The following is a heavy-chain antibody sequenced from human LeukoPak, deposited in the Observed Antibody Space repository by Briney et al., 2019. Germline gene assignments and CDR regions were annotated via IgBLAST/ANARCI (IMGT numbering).Heavy chain of an antibody. D-gene: IGHD3-3*01. CDR2: FDPEDGET. Sequence: ASVTVSFKFSGYTLTELSMHWVRQAPGKGLEWMGVFDPEDGETIYAQKFQGRVTMTEDTSTDTAYMELSSLRSEDTAVYYCATATSETIFGALNYGMDVWGQGTTVTVSS. J-gene: IGHJ6*02. CDR3: ATATSETIFGALNYGMDV. V-gene: IGHV1-24*01. CDR1: GYTLTELS.